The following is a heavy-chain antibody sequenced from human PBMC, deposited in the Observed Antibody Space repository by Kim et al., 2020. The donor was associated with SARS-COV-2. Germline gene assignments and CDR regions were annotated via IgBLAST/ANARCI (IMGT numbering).Heavy chain of an antibody. CDR1: GGSISSYY. D-gene: IGHD6-13*01. J-gene: IGHJ4*01. CDR3: ARAPEYLAAAGTGAFDY. CDR2: IYYSGST. V-gene: IGHV4-59*01. Sequence: SETLSLTCTVSGGSISSYYWSWIRQPPGKGLEWIGYIYYSGSTNYNPSLKSRVTISVDTSKNQFSLKLSSVTAADTAVYYCARAPEYLAAAGTGAFDYWG.